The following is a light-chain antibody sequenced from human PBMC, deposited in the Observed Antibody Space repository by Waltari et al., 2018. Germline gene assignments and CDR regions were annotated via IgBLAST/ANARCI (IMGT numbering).Light chain of an antibody. J-gene: IGKJ1*01. V-gene: IGKV2-28*01. CDR3: MHTLQAPWT. CDR1: QSLLHSNGYNY. CDR2: LGS. Sequence: DIVMTQSPLSLPVTPGEPASISCRSSQSLLHSNGYNYMNWYLQKPGQSPQLLIYLGSNRASGVPDRISGSGSGTEFTLKISRVEAEDVGVYYCMHTLQAPWTFGQGTKVEIK.